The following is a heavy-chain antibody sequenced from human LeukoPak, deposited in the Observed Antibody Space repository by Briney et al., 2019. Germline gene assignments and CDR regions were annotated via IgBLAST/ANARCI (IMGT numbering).Heavy chain of an antibody. CDR2: FSGSGGNT. CDR1: GFTFSTYA. CDR3: AKSGYNRFDY. V-gene: IGHV3-23*01. D-gene: IGHD5-24*01. Sequence: GGSLRLSCAASGFTFSTYAMSWVRQAPGKGLEWVSSFSGSGGNTYYADSVKGRFTISRDNSKNTLYLQMNSLRAEDTAVYYCAKSGYNRFDYWGQGTLVTVSS. J-gene: IGHJ4*02.